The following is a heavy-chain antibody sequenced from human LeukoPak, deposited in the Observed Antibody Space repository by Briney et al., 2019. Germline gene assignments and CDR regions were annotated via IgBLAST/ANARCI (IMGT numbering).Heavy chain of an antibody. D-gene: IGHD2-21*01. Sequence: PGGSLRLSCVASGFTFSNFEMNWVRQAPGKGLEWVSYISTSGNMIYYAESVKGRFTISRDNAKNSLYLQMDSQRADDTAVYYCAREDLSCGGDCFSYWGQGTLVTVSS. CDR2: ISTSGNMI. CDR3: AREDLSCGGDCFSY. CDR1: GFTFSNFE. J-gene: IGHJ4*02. V-gene: IGHV3-48*03.